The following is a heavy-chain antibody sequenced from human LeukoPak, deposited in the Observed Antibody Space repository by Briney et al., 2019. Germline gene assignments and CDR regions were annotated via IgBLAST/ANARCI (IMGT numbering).Heavy chain of an antibody. CDR3: ARGKGAAALGLRDY. J-gene: IGHJ4*02. Sequence: SETLSLTCAVYGGSFSVYYWGWIRQPPGKGLEWIGEINHSGSTNYNPSLRTRFTISVDTSKNQFSPKLSSVTAADTAVYYCARGKGAAALGLRDYWGQGTLVTVSS. CDR2: INHSGST. CDR1: GGSFSVYY. D-gene: IGHD6-13*01. V-gene: IGHV4-34*01.